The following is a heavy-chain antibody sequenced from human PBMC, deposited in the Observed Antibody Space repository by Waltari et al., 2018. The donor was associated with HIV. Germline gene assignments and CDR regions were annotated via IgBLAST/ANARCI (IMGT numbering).Heavy chain of an antibody. J-gene: IGHJ4*02. D-gene: IGHD3-10*01. Sequence: EVKLEESGGGWVQPGGSLTLTCEASGFTFSFYWLSWVRQAPGKGVEGVANINQAGTERHYVDSVRGRFTISRDNGKTSLFLQMNSLSVEDTAVYYCATTHGSGAYDNDFDYWGQGTLV. CDR1: GFTFSFYW. CDR2: INQAGTER. V-gene: IGHV3-7*01. CDR3: ATTHGSGAYDNDFDY.